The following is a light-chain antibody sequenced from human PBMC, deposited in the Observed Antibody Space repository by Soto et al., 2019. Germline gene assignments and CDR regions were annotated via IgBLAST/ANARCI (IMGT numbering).Light chain of an antibody. CDR2: GTS. J-gene: IGKJ3*01. Sequence: EMVLTQSPGTLSLSPGERATLSCRASQSVLTRYFGWYQQKPGQDPRLLIDGTSNRATGIPERFSGSGSGTYCTILISRLEPEDHAVYACQQYRTSPGGYFGRGIKVDIK. CDR1: QSVLTRY. CDR3: QQYRTSPGGY. V-gene: IGKV3-20*01.